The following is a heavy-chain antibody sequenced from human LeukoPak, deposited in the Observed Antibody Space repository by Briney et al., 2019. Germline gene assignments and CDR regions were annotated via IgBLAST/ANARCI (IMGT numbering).Heavy chain of an antibody. CDR1: GGAFSSYA. D-gene: IGHD5-24*01. J-gene: IGHJ5*02. Sequence: SVTVSFKASGGAFSSYAISWVRQAPGQGLEWMGGIIPIFGTANYAQKFQGRVTITTDEFTSTAYMEMSSLRSEDTAVYYCATRKGDGYNYGWFDPWGQGTLVTVSS. V-gene: IGHV1-69*05. CDR2: IIPIFGTA. CDR3: ATRKGDGYNYGWFDP.